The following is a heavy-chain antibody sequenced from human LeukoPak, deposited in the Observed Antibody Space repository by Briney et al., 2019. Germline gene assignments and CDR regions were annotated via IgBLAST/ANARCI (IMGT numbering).Heavy chain of an antibody. CDR3: ARQGGSNNFDF. CDR2: INTDGHST. V-gene: IGHV3-74*01. D-gene: IGHD1/OR15-1a*01. Sequence: PGGSLRLSCAASGFTFSNYWMHWVRQAPGKGLVWVSRINTDGHSTTYADSVKGRFTISRDNAKNTLYLQMNSLRAEDTAVYYCARQGGSNNFDFWGQGTLLTVSS. CDR1: GFTFSNYW. J-gene: IGHJ4*02.